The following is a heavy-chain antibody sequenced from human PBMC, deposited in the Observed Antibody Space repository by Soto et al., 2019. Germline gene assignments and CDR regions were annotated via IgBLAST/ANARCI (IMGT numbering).Heavy chain of an antibody. Sequence: PSETLSLTCCVSPSSLSGHYWTWIRQSPGKGLEWIGYIFYSGSTNYNPSLKSRVTISVDTSKNQFSLKMSSVTAADTAVYYCARVGSSGWSPDYWGRGTLVTVSS. J-gene: IGHJ4*02. V-gene: IGHV4-59*11. CDR2: IFYSGST. CDR1: PSSLSGHY. CDR3: ARVGSSGWSPDY. D-gene: IGHD6-19*01.